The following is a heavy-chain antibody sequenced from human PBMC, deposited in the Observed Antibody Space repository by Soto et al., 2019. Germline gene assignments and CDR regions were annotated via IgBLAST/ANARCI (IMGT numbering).Heavy chain of an antibody. CDR2: IYYSAST. CDR1: GYSISSSKV. J-gene: IGHJ3*02. Sequence: SESLSRTCGGSGYSISSSKVWGWIRKPPGKGLEWIWYIYYSASTSYNPSLKSLVTMSVDTSMNQFSLKLGSVTALDTAVYYCARSIEYVSSGYYSTPAPDAFDIWGQGTMVTVSS. V-gene: IGHV4-28*01. D-gene: IGHD3-22*01. CDR3: ARSIEYVSSGYYSTPAPDAFDI.